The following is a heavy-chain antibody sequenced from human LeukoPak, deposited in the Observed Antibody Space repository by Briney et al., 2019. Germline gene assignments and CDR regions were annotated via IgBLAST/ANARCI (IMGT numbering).Heavy chain of an antibody. Sequence: TPSQTLSLTCTVSGGSISSGSYYWSWIRQPAGKGLEWIGRIYTSGSTNYNPSLKSRVTMSVDTSKNQFSLKLSSVTAADTAVYYCAREAGYYYDSSGRRSDYWGQGTLVTVSS. V-gene: IGHV4-61*02. CDR1: GGSISSGSYY. CDR2: IYTSGST. CDR3: AREAGYYYDSSGRRSDY. D-gene: IGHD3-22*01. J-gene: IGHJ4*02.